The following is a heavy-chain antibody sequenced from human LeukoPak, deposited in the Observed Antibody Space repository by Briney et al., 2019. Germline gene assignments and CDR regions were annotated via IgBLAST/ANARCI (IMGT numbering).Heavy chain of an antibody. J-gene: IGHJ5*02. Sequence: SETLSLTCTVSGGSISGFYWSWIRQPPGKGLEWIGYIYSSGSINYNPSLKSRVTILVDTSRNQFSLKLSSVTAADTAVYYCARHALFHSGVDPWGQGTLVTVSS. D-gene: IGHD1-26*01. V-gene: IGHV4-59*08. CDR1: GGSISGFY. CDR2: IYSSGSI. CDR3: ARHALFHSGVDP.